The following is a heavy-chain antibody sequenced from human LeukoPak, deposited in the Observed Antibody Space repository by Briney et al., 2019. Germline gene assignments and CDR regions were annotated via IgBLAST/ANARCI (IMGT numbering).Heavy chain of an antibody. J-gene: IGHJ6*03. CDR3: ARVDRLSGLGSYYMDV. CDR2: ISSSGSTI. CDR1: GFTFSSYE. D-gene: IGHD3-9*01. V-gene: IGHV3-48*03. Sequence: GGSLRLPCAGSGFTFSSYEMNWVRQAPGKGLEWVSYISSSGSTIYYADSVKGRFTISRDNAKNSLYLQMNSLRAEDTAVYFCARVDRLSGLGSYYMDVWGKGTTVTVSS.